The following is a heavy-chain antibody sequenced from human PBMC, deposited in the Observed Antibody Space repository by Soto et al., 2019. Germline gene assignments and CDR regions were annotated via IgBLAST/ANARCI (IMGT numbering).Heavy chain of an antibody. CDR3: AKEGSGYLENYYYYGMDV. V-gene: IGHV3-23*01. CDR1: GFTFSSYA. Sequence: PGGSLSLSCAASGFTFSSYAMSWVRQAPGKGLEWVSAISGSGGSTYYADSVKGRFTISRDNSKNTRYLQMNSLRAEDTAVYYCAKEGSGYLENYYYYGMDVWGQGTTVTVSS. D-gene: IGHD3-22*01. J-gene: IGHJ6*02. CDR2: ISGSGGST.